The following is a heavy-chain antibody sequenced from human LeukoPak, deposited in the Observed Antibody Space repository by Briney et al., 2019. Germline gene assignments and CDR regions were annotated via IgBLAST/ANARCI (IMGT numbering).Heavy chain of an antibody. J-gene: IGHJ5*02. CDR1: GGSFSGYY. V-gene: IGHV4-34*01. D-gene: IGHD3-16*02. Sequence: SETLSLTCAVYGGSFSGYYWSWIRQPPGKGLEWVGEIDHSGSTNYNPSLKSRVTISVDTSKNQFSLKLSSVTAADTAVYYCARVEYYDYVWGSYRLNWFDPWGQGTLVTVSS. CDR3: ARVEYYDYVWGSYRLNWFDP. CDR2: IDHSGST.